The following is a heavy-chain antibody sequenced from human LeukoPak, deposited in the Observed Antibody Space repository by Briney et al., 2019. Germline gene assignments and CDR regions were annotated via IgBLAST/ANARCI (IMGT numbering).Heavy chain of an antibody. D-gene: IGHD3-10*01. V-gene: IGHV3-7*01. CDR3: AREYYYGSGSTLGY. CDR1: GFTFSSYW. Sequence: GGSLRLSCAASGFTFSSYWMSWVRQAPGKGLEWVANIKQDGSEKYYVDSVKGRFTISRDNAKNSLYLQMDSLRAEDTAVYYCAREYYYGSGSTLGYWGQGTLVTVSS. J-gene: IGHJ4*02. CDR2: IKQDGSEK.